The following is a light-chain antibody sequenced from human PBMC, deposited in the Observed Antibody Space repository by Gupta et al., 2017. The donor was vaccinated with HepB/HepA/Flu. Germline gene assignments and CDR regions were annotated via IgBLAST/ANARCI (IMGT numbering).Light chain of an antibody. V-gene: IGLV2-14*03. CDR1: SSDV. Sequence: QSALTQPASMSGSPGQSITHSCTGTSSDVSWYQQHPGKAPKLMIYAVTLRPPRVSHRFSGSKSGDTASLTISELQTEDEAYYYCSSFTSSSTLAVFGGGTKVTVL. CDR2: AVT. J-gene: IGLJ2*01. CDR3: SSFTSSSTLAV.